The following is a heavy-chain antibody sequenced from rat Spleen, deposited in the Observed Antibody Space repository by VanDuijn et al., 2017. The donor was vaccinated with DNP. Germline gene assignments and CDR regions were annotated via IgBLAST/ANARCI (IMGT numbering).Heavy chain of an antibody. CDR1: GFTFSNYG. CDR3: AGRPPPTRGPFDY. J-gene: IGHJ2*01. Sequence: EVQLVESGGGLVQPGRSLKLSCAASGFTFSNYGMHWIRQAPTKGLEWLATISTTGDYSYYRDSVKGRFTISRDNAKSTLYLQMDSLRSEDTATYYCAGRPPPTRGPFDYWGQGVTVTVSS. D-gene: IGHD1-4*01. V-gene: IGHV5-19*01. CDR2: ISTTGDYS.